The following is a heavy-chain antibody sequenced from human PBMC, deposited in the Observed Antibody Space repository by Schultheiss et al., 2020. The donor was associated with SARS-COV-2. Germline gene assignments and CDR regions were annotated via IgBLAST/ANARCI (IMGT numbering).Heavy chain of an antibody. CDR2: INSDGSST. CDR1: GFTFSRYF. D-gene: IGHD3-3*01. V-gene: IGHV3-74*01. CDR3: AGSITIFGQYGMDV. Sequence: GGSLRLSCVASGFTFSRYFMHWVRQAPGKGLEWVSRINSDGSSTSYADSVKGRFTISRDNSKNTLYLQMNSLRAEDTAVYYCAGSITIFGQYGMDVWGQGTTVTVSS. J-gene: IGHJ6*02.